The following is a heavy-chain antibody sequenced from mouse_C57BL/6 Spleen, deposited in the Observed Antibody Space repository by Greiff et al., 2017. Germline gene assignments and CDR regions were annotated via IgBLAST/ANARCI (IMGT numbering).Heavy chain of an antibody. J-gene: IGHJ3*01. CDR3: ARGGSSGYWFAY. D-gene: IGHD3-2*02. CDR2: IDPENGET. Sequence: VQLQQSGAELVKPGASVKLSCTASGFNIKAYYMHWVKQRTEQGLEWIGRIDPENGETKYAPKFQGKATITVETSSNTVYLQLSRLTSEDTAVYYCARGGSSGYWFAYWGQGTLVTVSA. CDR1: GFNIKAYY. V-gene: IGHV14-2*01.